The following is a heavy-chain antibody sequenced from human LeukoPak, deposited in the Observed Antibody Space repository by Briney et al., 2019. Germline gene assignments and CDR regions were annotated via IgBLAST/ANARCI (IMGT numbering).Heavy chain of an antibody. CDR3: ARGWVVATGGFDM. CDR2: IYSGGPT. J-gene: IGHJ3*02. D-gene: IGHD2-8*02. CDR1: GFSVSLYY. V-gene: IGHV3-53*01. Sequence: GGSLRLSCAASGFSVSLYYMTWVRQAPGKGLEWVSVIYSGGPTYYADSVKGRFTISRDNSKNTVYLQMNSLRGEDTAVYFCARGWVVATGGFDMWGQGTMVTVSS.